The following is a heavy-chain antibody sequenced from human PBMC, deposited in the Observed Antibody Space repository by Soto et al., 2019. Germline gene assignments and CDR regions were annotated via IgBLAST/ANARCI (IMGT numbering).Heavy chain of an antibody. CDR3: ARDIVVVVAATRGASDI. J-gene: IGHJ3*02. CDR2: ISAYNGNT. V-gene: IGHV1-18*04. D-gene: IGHD2-15*01. Sequence: ASVKVSCKASGYTFTSYGISWVRQAPGQGLEWMGWISAYNGNTNYAQKLQGRVTMTTDTSTSTAYMELRSLRSDDTAVYYCARDIVVVVAATRGASDIWGQGTMVTVSS. CDR1: GYTFTSYG.